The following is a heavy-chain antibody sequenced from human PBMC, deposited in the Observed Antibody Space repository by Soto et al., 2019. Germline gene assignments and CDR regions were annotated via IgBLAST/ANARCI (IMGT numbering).Heavy chain of an antibody. Sequence: GSLRLSCSASGFTFSSYAMHWVRQAPGKGLEYVSGISSNGGSTHYADSVKGRFTISRDSSKNTLYLQMSSLRAEDTAVYYCVKTLQYSYGLPHWGQGTLVTVSS. CDR2: ISSNGGST. J-gene: IGHJ4*02. CDR1: GFTFSSYA. D-gene: IGHD5-18*01. V-gene: IGHV3-64D*06. CDR3: VKTLQYSYGLPH.